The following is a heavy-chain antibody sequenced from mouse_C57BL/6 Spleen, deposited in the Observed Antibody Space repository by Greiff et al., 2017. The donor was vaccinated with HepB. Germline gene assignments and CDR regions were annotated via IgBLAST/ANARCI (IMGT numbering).Heavy chain of an antibody. J-gene: IGHJ3*01. D-gene: IGHD3-2*02. CDR1: GYTFTSYW. CDR2: IHPNSGST. Sequence: QVQLQHPGAELVKPGASVKLSCKASGYTFTSYWMHWVKQRPGQGLEWIGMIHPNSGSTNYNEKFKSKATLTVDKSSSTAYMQLSSLTSEDSAVYCCARDSSGHAWFGYWGQGTLVTVSA. CDR3: ARDSSGHAWFGY. V-gene: IGHV1-64*01.